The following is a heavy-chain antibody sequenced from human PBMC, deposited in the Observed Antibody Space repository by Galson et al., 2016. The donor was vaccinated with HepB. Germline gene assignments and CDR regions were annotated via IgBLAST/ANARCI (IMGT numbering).Heavy chain of an antibody. CDR1: GGSISNYY. D-gene: IGHD4-17*01. V-gene: IGHV4-59*01. J-gene: IGHJ6*02. CDR2: IYNSGST. CDR3: ARVGTTVTTQALGMDV. Sequence: SETLSLTCTVSGGSISNYYWSWIRQPPGKGLEWIGYIYNSGSTNSYPSLKSRVTISVDTSKNQFSLKLSSVTAADTAGYYCARVGTTVTTQALGMDVWGQGTTVTVS.